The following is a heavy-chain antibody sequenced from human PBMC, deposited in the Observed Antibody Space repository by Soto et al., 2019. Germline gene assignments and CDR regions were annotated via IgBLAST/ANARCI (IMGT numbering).Heavy chain of an antibody. CDR1: GGSISSYY. CDR2: IYYSGST. V-gene: IGHV4-59*08. D-gene: IGHD2-21*01. J-gene: IGHJ6*03. CDR3: AAIASEMAEYYYYYYMDV. Sequence: ETLSLTCTVSGGSISSYYWSWIRQPPGKGLEWIGYIYYSGSTNYNPSLKSRVTISVDTSKNQFSLKLSSVTAADTAVYYCAAIASEMAEYYYYYYMDVWGKGTTVTVSS.